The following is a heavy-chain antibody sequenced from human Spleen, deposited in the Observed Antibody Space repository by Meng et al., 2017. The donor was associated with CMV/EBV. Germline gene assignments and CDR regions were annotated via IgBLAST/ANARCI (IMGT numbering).Heavy chain of an antibody. Sequence: ASVKVSCKASGYTFTGYYMHWVRQAPGQGLEWMGWINPNSGGTNYAQKFQGRVTMTRDTSISTAYLQWSSLKASDTATYYCARLAEKSSWLGTNYYGMDVWGQGTLVTVSS. D-gene: IGHD6-19*01. J-gene: IGHJ6*02. V-gene: IGHV1-2*02. CDR2: INPNSGGT. CDR1: GYTFTGYY. CDR3: ARLAEKSSWLGTNYYGMDV.